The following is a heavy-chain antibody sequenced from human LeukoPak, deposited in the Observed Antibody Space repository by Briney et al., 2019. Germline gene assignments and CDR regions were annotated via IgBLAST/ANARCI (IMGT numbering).Heavy chain of an antibody. CDR1: GGTFSSYA. CDR2: IIPIFGTA. Sequence: SVKVSCKASGGTFSSYAISWVRQAPGQGLEWMGGIIPIFGTANHAQKFQGRVTITADKSTSTAYMELSSLRSEDTAVYYCARVSMITFGGVIDKGGYYFDYWGQGTLVTVSS. J-gene: IGHJ4*02. V-gene: IGHV1-69*06. CDR3: ARVSMITFGGVIDKGGYYFDY. D-gene: IGHD3-16*02.